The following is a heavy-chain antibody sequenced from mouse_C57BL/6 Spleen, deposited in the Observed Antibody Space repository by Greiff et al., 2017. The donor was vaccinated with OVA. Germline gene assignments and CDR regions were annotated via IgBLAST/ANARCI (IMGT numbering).Heavy chain of an antibody. J-gene: IGHJ2*01. CDR2: ISYDGSN. D-gene: IGHD2-1*01. CDR3: ARAGIYYYFDY. V-gene: IGHV3-6*01. Sequence: EVQVVESGPGLVKPSQSLSLTCSVTGYSITSGYYWNWIRQFPGNKLEWMGYISYDGSNNYNPSLKNRISITRDTSKNQFFLKLNSVTTEDTATYYCARAGIYYYFDYWGQGTTLTVSS. CDR1: GYSITSGYY.